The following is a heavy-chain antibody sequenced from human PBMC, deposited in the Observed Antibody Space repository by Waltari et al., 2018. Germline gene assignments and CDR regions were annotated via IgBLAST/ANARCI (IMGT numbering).Heavy chain of an antibody. V-gene: IGHV1-69-2*01. J-gene: IGHJ4*02. D-gene: IGHD3-3*01. CDR2: LDPENGAT. CDR1: GYIFTDYY. CDR3: ANSMSGPRVQ. Sequence: EAQLIQSGAPVKSPGATVKVSGEAFGYIFTDYYMHWMQQVPGKGPEWMARLDPENGATEFADRFQGRLTVTADTSTDTAYMELSGLTSEDTATYYCANSMSGPRVQWGQGTQVTVSP.